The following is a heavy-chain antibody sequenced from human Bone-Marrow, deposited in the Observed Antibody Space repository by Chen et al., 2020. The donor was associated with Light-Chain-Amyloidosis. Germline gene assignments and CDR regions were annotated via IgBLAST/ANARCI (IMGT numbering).Heavy chain of an antibody. CDR3: ARDIKGRRLGGFDY. Sequence: EVQLVESGGGLVKPGGSLRLSCKASGFNFSSYSMNWVRQAPGKGLEWISSTSSMSSHIYYADSVKGRFTISRDNTNNSLFLQMDSLRAEDTAVYYCARDIKGRRLGGFDYWGQGTLVTVSS. J-gene: IGHJ4*02. CDR2: TSSMSSHI. CDR1: GFNFSSYS. V-gene: IGHV3-21*02. D-gene: IGHD5-12*01.